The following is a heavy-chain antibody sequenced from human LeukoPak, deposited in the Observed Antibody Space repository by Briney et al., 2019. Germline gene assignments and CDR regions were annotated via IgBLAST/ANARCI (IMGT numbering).Heavy chain of an antibody. CDR3: ARDVGDGDYGWFDP. Sequence: PSGALSLTCAVSGGSISSSNWWSWVRQPPGKGLEWIGEIYHSGSTNYNPSLKSRVTIAVDTSKNQFSLKLSSVTAADTAMYYCARDVGDGDYGWFDPWGQGTLVTVSS. V-gene: IGHV4-4*02. D-gene: IGHD4-17*01. CDR2: IYHSGST. CDR1: GGSISSSNW. J-gene: IGHJ5*02.